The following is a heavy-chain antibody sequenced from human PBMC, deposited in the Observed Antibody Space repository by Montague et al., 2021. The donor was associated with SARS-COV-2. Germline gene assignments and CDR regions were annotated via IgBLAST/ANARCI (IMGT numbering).Heavy chain of an antibody. V-gene: IGHV2-70*11. J-gene: IGHJ6*02. CDR2: IDWDGDK. CDR1: GFSLSTSGMC. Sequence: PALEKPTQTPTLTCTFSGFSLSTSGMCMTWIRQPPGKALEWLARIDWDGDKYYNTSLKSRLTISKDTSKNLVVLTMTNMDPVDTATYYCARGPSDTYYYNGMDVWGRGTTVTVSS. CDR3: ARGPSDTYYYNGMDV.